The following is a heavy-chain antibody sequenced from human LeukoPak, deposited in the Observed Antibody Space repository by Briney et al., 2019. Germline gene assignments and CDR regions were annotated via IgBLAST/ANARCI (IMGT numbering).Heavy chain of an antibody. V-gene: IGHV3-23*01. CDR1: GFTFSSYA. Sequence: GGSLRLSCAASGFTFSSYAMSWVRQAPGKGLEWVSAISGSGGSTYYADSVKGRFTISRDNSKDTLYLQMNSLRAEDTAVYYCAKVVGYYYGSGSYPCNYWGQGTLVTVSS. D-gene: IGHD3-10*01. CDR2: ISGSGGST. CDR3: AKVVGYYYGSGSYPCNY. J-gene: IGHJ4*02.